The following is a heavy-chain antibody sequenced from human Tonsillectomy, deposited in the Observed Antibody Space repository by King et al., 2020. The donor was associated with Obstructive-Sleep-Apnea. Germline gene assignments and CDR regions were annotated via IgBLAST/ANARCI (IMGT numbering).Heavy chain of an antibody. CDR1: GGSISSSDYY. V-gene: IGHV4-39*01. CDR3: ARHGSGWKLFDY. J-gene: IGHJ4*02. D-gene: IGHD6-19*01. CDR2: VYYSGST. Sequence: QLQESGPGLVKPSETLSLTCTVSGGSISSSDYYWGWIRQPPGKGLEWIGSVYYSGSTYYNPSFKSRVTISVDTSKNQFSLRVNSVTAADTAVYYCARHGSGWKLFDYWGQGSLVTVSS.